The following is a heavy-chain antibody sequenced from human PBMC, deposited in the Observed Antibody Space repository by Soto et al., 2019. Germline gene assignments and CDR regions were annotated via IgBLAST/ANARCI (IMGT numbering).Heavy chain of an antibody. V-gene: IGHV1-2*04. CDR2: INPNSGGT. D-gene: IGHD3-9*01. Sequence: ASVKVSCKASGYTFTSYYMHWVRQAPGQGLEWMGWINPNSGGTNYAQKFQGWVTMTKDTSISTAYMELSRLISDDTAVYYCARSRDVLTGYLDFDYWGQGTLVTVSS. CDR3: ARSRDVLTGYLDFDY. CDR1: GYTFTSYY. J-gene: IGHJ4*02.